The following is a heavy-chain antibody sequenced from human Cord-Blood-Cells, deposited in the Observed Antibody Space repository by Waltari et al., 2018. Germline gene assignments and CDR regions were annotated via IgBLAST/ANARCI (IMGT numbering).Heavy chain of an antibody. CDR1: GFTFSSYA. CDR3: ARDPCSSTSCYYFDY. J-gene: IGHJ4*02. V-gene: IGHV3-30*04. Sequence: QVQLVESGGGVVQPGRSLRLSCAASGFTFSSYAMHWVRQAPGKGLEWVTVISYDGSNKNDADSVKGRFTISRDNSKNTLYLQMNSLRAEDTAVYYCARDPCSSTSCYYFDYWGQGTLVTVSS. CDR2: ISYDGSNK. D-gene: IGHD2-2*01.